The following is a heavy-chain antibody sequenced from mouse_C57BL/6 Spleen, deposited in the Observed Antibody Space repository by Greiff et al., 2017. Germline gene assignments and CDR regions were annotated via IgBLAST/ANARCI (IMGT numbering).Heavy chain of an antibody. CDR1: GYSITSGYY. D-gene: IGHD1-1*01. V-gene: IGHV3-6*01. CDR3: ANYYGSSYWYFDV. Sequence: DVQLQESGPGLVKPSQSLSLTCSVTGYSITSGYYWNWIRQFPGNNLEWMGYISYDGSNNYNPSLKNRISITRDTSKNQLFLKLNSVNTEDTATYDCANYYGSSYWYFDVWGTGTTVTVSS. CDR2: ISYDGSN. J-gene: IGHJ1*03.